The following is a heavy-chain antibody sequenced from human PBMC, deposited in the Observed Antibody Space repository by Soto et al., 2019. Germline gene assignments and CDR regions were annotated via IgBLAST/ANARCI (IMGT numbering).Heavy chain of an antibody. CDR1: GFSLSTSGMR. V-gene: IGHV2-70*04. D-gene: IGHD2-15*01. CDR2: IDWDDDK. J-gene: IGHJ4*02. Sequence: SGPTLVNPTQTLTLTCTFSGFSLSTSGMRVSWIRQPPGKALEWLARIDWDDDKFYNTSLKTRLTISKDSSKNQVVLTMTNMDPVDTATYYCARMLHCSGGTCPSDYWGQGALVTVSS. CDR3: ARMLHCSGGTCPSDY.